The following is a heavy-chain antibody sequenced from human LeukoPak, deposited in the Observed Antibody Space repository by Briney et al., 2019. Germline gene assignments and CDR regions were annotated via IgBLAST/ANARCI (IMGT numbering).Heavy chain of an antibody. Sequence: SSETLSLTCAVSGGSISSSNWWSWVRQPPGKGLEWIGEIYHSGSTSYNPSLKGRVSISADTSKNHFSLKLTSVTAADTAVYHCAMNGQSGFSFDPWGQGTLVTVSS. D-gene: IGHD1-26*01. CDR3: AMNGQSGFSFDP. V-gene: IGHV4-4*02. CDR1: GGSISSSNW. CDR2: IYHSGST. J-gene: IGHJ5*02.